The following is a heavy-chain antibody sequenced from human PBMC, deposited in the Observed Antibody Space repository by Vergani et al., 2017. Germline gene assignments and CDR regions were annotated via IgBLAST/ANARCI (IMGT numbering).Heavy chain of an antibody. CDR1: GGSFSGYY. Sequence: QVQLQQWGAGLLKPSETLSLTCAVYGGSFSGYYWSWIRQPPGKGLEWIGEINHSGSTNYNPSLKSRVTIAVDTSKNQFSLKLSSVTAADKAVYYCAIINYYDSSGYPGYYFDYWGQGTLVTVSS. J-gene: IGHJ4*02. CDR3: AIINYYDSSGYPGYYFDY. D-gene: IGHD3-22*01. CDR2: INHSGST. V-gene: IGHV4-34*01.